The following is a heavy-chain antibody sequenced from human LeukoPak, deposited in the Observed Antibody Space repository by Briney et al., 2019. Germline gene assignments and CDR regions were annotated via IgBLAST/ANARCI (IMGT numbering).Heavy chain of an antibody. CDR2: IIPIFGTA. J-gene: IGHJ4*02. D-gene: IGHD3-3*01. CDR3: ASGFWSGYYLLDY. V-gene: IGHV1-69*06. Sequence: GASVKVSCKASGYTFTSYGISWVRQAPGQGLEWMGGIIPIFGTANYAQKFQGRVTITADKSTSTAYMELSSLRSEDTAMYYCASGFWSGYYLLDYWGQGTLVTVSS. CDR1: GYTFTSYG.